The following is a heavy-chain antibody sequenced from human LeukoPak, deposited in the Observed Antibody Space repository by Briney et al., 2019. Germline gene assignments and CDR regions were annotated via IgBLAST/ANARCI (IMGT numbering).Heavy chain of an antibody. J-gene: IGHJ4*02. D-gene: IGHD3-22*01. V-gene: IGHV3-23*01. Sequence: PGGSLRLSSAASGFTFCRYVMSWVRQAPGKGLDWVSAISYSGGSTYYVDSVKGRFTIARDNSKNTLYLQMNSLRAEDTAVYYCAKIQGSSGYHPDYWGQGTLVTVSS. CDR2: ISYSGGST. CDR1: GFTFCRYV. CDR3: AKIQGSSGYHPDY.